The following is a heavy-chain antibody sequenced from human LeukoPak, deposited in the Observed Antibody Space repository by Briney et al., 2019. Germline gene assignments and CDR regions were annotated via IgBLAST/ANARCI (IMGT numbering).Heavy chain of an antibody. V-gene: IGHV3-30*18. Sequence: GGSLRLSCAASGFTFTTYGLHWVRQAPGKGLEWVAAIASNGGSEYYADSVKGRFTISRDNSKNTLFLQVNSLRPDDTAVYYCAKRGHYSINWYHYFDYWGQGTLVTVSS. CDR3: AKRGHYSINWYHYFDY. J-gene: IGHJ4*02. CDR1: GFTFTTYG. CDR2: IASNGGSE. D-gene: IGHD6-13*01.